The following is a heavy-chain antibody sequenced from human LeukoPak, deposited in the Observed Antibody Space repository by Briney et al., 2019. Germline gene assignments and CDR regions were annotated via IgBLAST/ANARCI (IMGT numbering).Heavy chain of an antibody. D-gene: IGHD2-8*01. V-gene: IGHV5-51*01. CDR3: ARHGKGPSTPDGVDP. Sequence: GESLKISCKGSGYSFTSYWIGWVRQMPGKGLEWMGIIYPGDSDTRYSPSFQGQVTISADKSISTAYLQWSSLKASDTAMYYCARHGKGPSTPDGVDPWGQGTLVTVSS. CDR2: IYPGDSDT. CDR1: GYSFTSYW. J-gene: IGHJ5*02.